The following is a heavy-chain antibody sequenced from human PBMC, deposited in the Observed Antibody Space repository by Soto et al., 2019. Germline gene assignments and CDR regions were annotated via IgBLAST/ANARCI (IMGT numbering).Heavy chain of an antibody. J-gene: IGHJ4*02. D-gene: IGHD4-17*01. CDR1: GGSISSYY. CDR3: ARHWLPDGDYDY. CDR2: IYYSGRT. V-gene: IGHV4-59*08. Sequence: QVQLQESGPGLVKPSETLSLTCTVSGGSISSYYWSWIRQPPGKGLELIGYIYYSGRTNYNPSLKIRVTISVDTSKNQLSLKLSSVTAADTAVYSCARHWLPDGDYDYWGQGTLVTVSS.